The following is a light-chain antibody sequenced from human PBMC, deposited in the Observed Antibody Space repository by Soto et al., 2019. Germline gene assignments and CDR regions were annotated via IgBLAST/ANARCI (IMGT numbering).Light chain of an antibody. CDR1: SSDVGGYNY. Sequence: QSVLTQPASVSGSPGQSITISCTGPSSDVGGYNYVSWYQQHPGKAPKLMIYDVSNRPSGVSNRFSGSKSGNTASLTISGLQAGDEADYYCSSYTSSSTYVFGTGTKVTVL. V-gene: IGLV2-14*01. J-gene: IGLJ1*01. CDR2: DVS. CDR3: SSYTSSSTYV.